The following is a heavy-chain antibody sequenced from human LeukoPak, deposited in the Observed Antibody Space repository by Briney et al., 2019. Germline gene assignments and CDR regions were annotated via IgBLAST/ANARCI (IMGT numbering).Heavy chain of an antibody. D-gene: IGHD1-26*01. CDR3: AKDHGRAFGY. V-gene: IGHV3-30*18. CDR1: GFTFSSYG. Sequence: GGSLRFSCAASGFTFSSYGMHWVRQAPGKGLEWVAVISYDGSNKYYADSVKGRFTISRDNSKNTLYLQMNSLRAEDTAVYYCAKDHGRAFGYWGQGTLVTVSS. J-gene: IGHJ4*02. CDR2: ISYDGSNK.